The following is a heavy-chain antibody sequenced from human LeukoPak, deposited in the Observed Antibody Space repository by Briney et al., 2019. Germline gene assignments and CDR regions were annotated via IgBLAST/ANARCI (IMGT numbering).Heavy chain of an antibody. V-gene: IGHV3-53*04. J-gene: IGHJ4*02. CDR2: IYSGGST. D-gene: IGHD3-3*01. CDR3: ARDAPERFLEWLIY. CDR1: GVTFSTFA. Sequence: GGSLRLSCSTSGVTFSTFAMHWVRQATGKGLEWVSVIYSGGSTYYADSVKGRFTISRHNSKNTLYLQTNSLRAEDTAVYYCARDAPERFLEWLIYWGQGTLVTVSS.